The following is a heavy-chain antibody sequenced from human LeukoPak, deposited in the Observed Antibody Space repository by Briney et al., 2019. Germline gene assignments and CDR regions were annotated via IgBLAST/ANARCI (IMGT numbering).Heavy chain of an antibody. CDR3: ARERSASPAFDI. CDR2: IYSGRA. V-gene: IGHV4-59*01. CDR1: GGSIGTFY. Sequence: PSETLSLTCTVSGGSIGTFYWHWIRQHPGKGLEWLGYIYSGRAIYNPSLKGRVTMTVNTAKNQFSLRLTSVNAADAAVYYCARERSASPAFDIWGQGTGVSVSS. J-gene: IGHJ3*02.